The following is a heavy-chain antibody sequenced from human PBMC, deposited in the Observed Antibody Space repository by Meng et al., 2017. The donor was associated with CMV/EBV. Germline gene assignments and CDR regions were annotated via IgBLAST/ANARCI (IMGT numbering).Heavy chain of an antibody. D-gene: IGHD1-7*01. CDR3: ATYIGNYINWYFDL. CDR2: INPNSGGT. Sequence: QGQLVVSGAEVKKPGALMKVSCKASVYTFTGYYMHWVRQAPGQGLEWMGWINPNSGGTNYAQKFQGRVTMTRDTSISTAYMELSRLRSDDTAVYYCATYIGNYINWYFDLWGRGTLVTVSS. J-gene: IGHJ2*01. CDR1: VYTFTGYY. V-gene: IGHV1-2*02.